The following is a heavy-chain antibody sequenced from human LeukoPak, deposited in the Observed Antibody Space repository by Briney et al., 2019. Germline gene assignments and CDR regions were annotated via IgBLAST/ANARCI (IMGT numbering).Heavy chain of an antibody. CDR3: AREAVVIAPYFDY. CDR1: GASISSYY. V-gene: IGHV4-59*01. D-gene: IGHD2-21*01. J-gene: IGHJ4*02. Sequence: PSETLSLTCTVSGASISSYYWSWIRQPPGKGLEWIGYISYTRNSNYNPSLKSRVTISMDTSKTQFSLNLYSVTAADTAVYYCAREAVVIAPYFDYWGQGTLVTVSS. CDR2: ISYTRNS.